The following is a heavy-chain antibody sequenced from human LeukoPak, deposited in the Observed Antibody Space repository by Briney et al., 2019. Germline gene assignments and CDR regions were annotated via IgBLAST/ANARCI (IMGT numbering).Heavy chain of an antibody. V-gene: IGHV1-24*01. CDR2: SEPEDGGR. CDR3: TAGRRYSLFDY. D-gene: IGHD5-18*01. J-gene: IGHJ4*02. CDR1: GYTLTELS. Sequence: GASVKVSCNVSGYTLTELSLHWVRQAPGKGLEWMGGSEPEDGGRLYAQNFQGRVTTTEDTSTDTAYMELSSLSSEDTAVYYCTAGRRYSLFDYWGQGTLVIVSS.